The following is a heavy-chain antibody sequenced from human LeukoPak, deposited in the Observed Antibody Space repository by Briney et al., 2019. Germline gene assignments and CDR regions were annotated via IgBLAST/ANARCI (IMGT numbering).Heavy chain of an antibody. V-gene: IGHV3-23*01. J-gene: IGHJ4*02. CDR3: AKERGISYTYEFDY. CDR2: ISGSGSNT. D-gene: IGHD3-16*01. Sequence: GGSLRLSYAASGFTFTNYAMTWVRQAPGKGLDWVSLISGSGSNTYYTDSVQGRFTISRDNSRNTLYLQMSSLRAEDTAIYYCAKERGISYTYEFDYWGQGALVTVSS. CDR1: GFTFTNYA.